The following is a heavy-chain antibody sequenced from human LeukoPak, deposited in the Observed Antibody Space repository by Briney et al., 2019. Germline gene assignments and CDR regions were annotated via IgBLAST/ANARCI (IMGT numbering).Heavy chain of an antibody. Sequence: GGSLRLSCAASGFTLSSYWMSWVRQAPGKGLEWVANIKQDGSERYYVDSVKGRFTISRDNAKNSLYLQMNSLRAEDTAVYYCARRYCGGDCHSPYFDSWGQGTWSPSPQ. CDR2: IKQDGSER. V-gene: IGHV3-7*01. CDR1: GFTLSSYW. D-gene: IGHD2-21*02. CDR3: ARRYCGGDCHSPYFDS. J-gene: IGHJ4*02.